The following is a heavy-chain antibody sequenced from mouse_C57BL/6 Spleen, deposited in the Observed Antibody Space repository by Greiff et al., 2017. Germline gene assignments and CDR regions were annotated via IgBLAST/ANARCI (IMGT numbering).Heavy chain of an antibody. CDR3: ALPYYGYDGGFDY. CDR2: ISYDGSN. J-gene: IGHJ2*01. D-gene: IGHD2-9*01. Sequence: EVKLVESGPGLVKPSQSLSLTCSVTGYSITSGYYWNWIRQFPGNKLEWMGYISYDGSNNYNPSLKNRISITRDTSKNQFFLKLNSVTTEDTATYYCALPYYGYDGGFDYWGQGTTLTVSS. CDR1: GYSITSGYY. V-gene: IGHV3-6*01.